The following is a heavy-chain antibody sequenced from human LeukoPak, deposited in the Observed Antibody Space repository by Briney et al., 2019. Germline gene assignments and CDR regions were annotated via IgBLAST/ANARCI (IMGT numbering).Heavy chain of an antibody. V-gene: IGHV1-18*01. Sequence: ASVKVSCKASGYTFASYGISWVRQAPGQGLEWMGWISAYNGNTNYAQKLQGRVTMTTDTSTSTAYMELRSLRSDDTAVYYCARDFPLAAAPEMGYWGQGTLVTVSS. J-gene: IGHJ4*02. CDR2: ISAYNGNT. CDR1: GYTFASYG. D-gene: IGHD6-13*01. CDR3: ARDFPLAAAPEMGY.